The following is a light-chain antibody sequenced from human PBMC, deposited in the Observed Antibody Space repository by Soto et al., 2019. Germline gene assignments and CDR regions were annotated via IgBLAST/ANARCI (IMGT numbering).Light chain of an antibody. J-gene: IGKJ5*01. V-gene: IGKV1-27*01. CDR1: QDISVY. Sequence: DIQMTQSPSSLSASVGDRVTITCRASQDISVYLAWYQQKPGKVPKLLIYSSSTLQSGVPSRFIGSGSGTDFTLTISSLQPEDFATYYCQKFNTAPLTFGQGTRLEIK. CDR2: SSS. CDR3: QKFNTAPLT.